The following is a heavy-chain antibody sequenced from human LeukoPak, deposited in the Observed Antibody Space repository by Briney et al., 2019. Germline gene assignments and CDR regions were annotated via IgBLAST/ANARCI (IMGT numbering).Heavy chain of an antibody. J-gene: IGHJ4*02. CDR2: INTFGTTA. V-gene: IGHV3-74*01. D-gene: IGHD5-24*01. CDR1: GFTFSSYW. Sequence: GGSLRLSCAVSGFTFSSYWMSWVRQVPGKGLVWVSHINTFGTTATYADSVKGRFTISRDNANNTLYLQMNSLRVEDTAVYYCVRDNAYKFDYWGQGTLVTVSS. CDR3: VRDNAYKFDY.